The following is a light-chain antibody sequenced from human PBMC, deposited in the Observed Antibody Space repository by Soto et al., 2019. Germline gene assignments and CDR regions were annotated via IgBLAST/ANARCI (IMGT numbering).Light chain of an antibody. V-gene: IGKV1-6*01. J-gene: IGKJ1*01. CDR3: QHYNSYSEA. CDR1: QGISNE. CDR2: GAS. Sequence: IQMTQSPSSLSASVGDRVTITCRASQGISNELGWYQQRPGKAPKVLIYGASNLQSGVPSRFSGSASGTDFTLTISSLQPEDFATYYCQHYNSYSEAFGQGTKVDIK.